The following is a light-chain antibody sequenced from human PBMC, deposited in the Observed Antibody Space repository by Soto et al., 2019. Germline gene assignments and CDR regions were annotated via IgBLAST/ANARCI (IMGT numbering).Light chain of an antibody. J-gene: IGKJ1*01. CDR3: HQYGSSRPWT. V-gene: IGKV3-20*01. Sequence: EIVLTQSPGSLSLSPGQRATLSCRASQSVDTTFFAWYQKKPGQAPRLLIYGASKRATGIPDRFSGSGSGTDFTLIISRLDPEDSAVYYCHQYGSSRPWTFGQGTKVEIK. CDR1: QSVDTTF. CDR2: GAS.